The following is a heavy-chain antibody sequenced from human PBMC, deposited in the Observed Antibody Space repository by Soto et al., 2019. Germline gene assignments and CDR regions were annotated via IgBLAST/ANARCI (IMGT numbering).Heavy chain of an antibody. CDR1: GFTVRDYW. D-gene: IGHD1-1*01. J-gene: IGHJ4*02. Sequence: GGSMRLSCAASGFTVRDYWMSWVRPTPGKGLEWVGNIHLDGSEKYYAGFVKGRFTFSRDNVKNSLYLQMNSLRAEDTGVYYCARDDPKGYNYSVAFLDYWGQGTPVTVSS. CDR2: IHLDGSEK. CDR3: ARDDPKGYNYSVAFLDY. V-gene: IGHV3-7*04.